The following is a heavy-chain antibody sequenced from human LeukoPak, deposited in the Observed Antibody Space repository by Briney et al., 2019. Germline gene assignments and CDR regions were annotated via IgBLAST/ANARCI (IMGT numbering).Heavy chain of an antibody. V-gene: IGHV1-2*07. J-gene: IGHJ4*02. CDR2: IDPNRGGT. CDR1: GYTFTDYN. CDR3: ARDSVVTALMSY. D-gene: IGHD2-21*02. Sequence: ASVKVSCKTSGYTFTDYNMHWVRQAPGQGPEWMGWIDPNRGGTNYAHRFQDRVTITRDTSISTVYMELNNLRSDDTAVYYCARDSVVTALMSYWGQGTLVTVSS.